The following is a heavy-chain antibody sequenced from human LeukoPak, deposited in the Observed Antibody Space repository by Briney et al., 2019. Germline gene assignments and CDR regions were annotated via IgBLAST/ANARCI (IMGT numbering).Heavy chain of an antibody. CDR2: IYPGDFDT. CDR3: ARVEYSISSHSMDV. J-gene: IGHJ6*02. D-gene: IGHD6-6*01. CDR1: GYSFTNYW. V-gene: IGHV5-51*01. Sequence: GESGDFPFKGSGYSFTNYWIAWVPQMPGKGLEWMGIIYPGDFDTRYSPSCRGRSPISADKSISTAYLQWSSLKASDTAMYYCARVEYSISSHSMDVWGQGAPRSPS.